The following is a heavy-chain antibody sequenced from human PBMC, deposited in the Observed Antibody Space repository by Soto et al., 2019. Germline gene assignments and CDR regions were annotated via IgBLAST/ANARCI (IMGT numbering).Heavy chain of an antibody. CDR3: ERGKFYYGLDA. J-gene: IGHJ6*02. Sequence: SETLSLTCAVYGGSFSGNYWSWIRQPPGKGLEWIGEFSDSGSTNYNPSLKSRVTISEDMSKSQFSLKLSSVTAADTAVYYCERGKFYYGLDAWGQGTTVTVSS. CDR2: FSDSGST. V-gene: IGHV4-34*01. CDR1: GGSFSGNY.